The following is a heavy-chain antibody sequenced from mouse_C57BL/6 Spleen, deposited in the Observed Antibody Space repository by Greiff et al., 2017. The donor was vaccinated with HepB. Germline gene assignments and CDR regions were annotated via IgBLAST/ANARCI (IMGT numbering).Heavy chain of an antibody. CDR3: ARGDYRHSLYAMDY. CDR2: IDPSDSYT. D-gene: IGHD2-12*01. CDR1: GYTFTSYW. J-gene: IGHJ4*01. V-gene: IGHV1-69*01. Sequence: QVQLQQPGAELVMPGASVKLSCKASGYTFTSYWMHWVKQRPGQGLEWIGEIDPSDSYTNYNQKFKGKSTLTVDKSSSTAYMQLSSPTSEDSAVYYCARGDYRHSLYAMDYWGQGTSVTVSS.